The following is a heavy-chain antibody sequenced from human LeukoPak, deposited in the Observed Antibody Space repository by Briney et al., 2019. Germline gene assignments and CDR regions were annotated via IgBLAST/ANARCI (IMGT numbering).Heavy chain of an antibody. J-gene: IGHJ3*02. CDR2: MNPNSGNT. V-gene: IGHV1-8*03. D-gene: IGHD3-3*01. CDR1: GYTFTSYD. CDR3: ARGDVLRFLEWTIATGAFDI. Sequence: ASVKVSCKASGYTFTSYDINWVRQATGQGLEWMGWMNPNSGNTGYAQKLQGRVTITRNTSISTAYMELSSLRSEDTAVYYCARGDVLRFLEWTIATGAFDIWGQGTMVTVSS.